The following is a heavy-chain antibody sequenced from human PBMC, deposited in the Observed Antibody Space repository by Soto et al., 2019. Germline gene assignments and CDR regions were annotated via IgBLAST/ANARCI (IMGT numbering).Heavy chain of an antibody. CDR1: GFTFSGAW. CDR2: IKSKVDGETT. J-gene: IGHJ4*02. V-gene: IGHV3-15*01. Sequence: EVQLVESGGGLVKPGGSLRLSCSASGFTFSGAWMSWVRQAPGRGLEWVALIKSKVDGETTHYAAPVQGRFSISRDDLKNTVYLQVNSLKTVDTAVYYCAADSPARGGGEFDYWGQGALVTVSS. D-gene: IGHD3-16*01. CDR3: AADSPARGGGEFDY.